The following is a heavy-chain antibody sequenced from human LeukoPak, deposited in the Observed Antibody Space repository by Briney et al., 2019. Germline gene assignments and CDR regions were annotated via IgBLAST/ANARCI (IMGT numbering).Heavy chain of an antibody. CDR3: AREGVGPNSSGWYRSNGMDV. D-gene: IGHD6-19*01. J-gene: IGHJ6*02. V-gene: IGHV1-18*01. CDR1: GGTFSSYA. CDR2: ISTYNGDT. Sequence: ASVKVSCKASGGTFSSYAISWVRQAPGQGLEWMGWISTYNGDTDYAQKLQGRVTMTADTSTSTAYMEMRSLRSDDTAVYYCAREGVGPNSSGWYRSNGMDVWGQGTTVTVSS.